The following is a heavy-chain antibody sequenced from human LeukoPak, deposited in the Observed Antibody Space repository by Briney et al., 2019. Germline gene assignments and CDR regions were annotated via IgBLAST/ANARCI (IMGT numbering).Heavy chain of an antibody. D-gene: IGHD6-13*01. V-gene: IGHV4-4*02. CDR3: ARVPGIAAAHNRFDP. CDR1: GGSISSSNW. CDR2: IYHSGST. J-gene: IGHJ5*02. Sequence: SETLSLTCAVSGGSISSSNWWSWVRQPPGKGLEWIGEIYHSGSTNYNPSLKSRVTISVDTSKNQFSLKLSSVTAADTAVYYCARVPGIAAAHNRFDPWGQGTLVTVSS.